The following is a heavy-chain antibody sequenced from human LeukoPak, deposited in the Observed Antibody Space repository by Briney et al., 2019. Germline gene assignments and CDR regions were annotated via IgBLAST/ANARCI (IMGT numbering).Heavy chain of an antibody. CDR2: IYYSGST. CDR3: ARVDSSGWYGAFDY. V-gene: IGHV4-59*08. J-gene: IGHJ4*02. Sequence: PSGTLSLTCTVSGGSISSYYWSWIRQPPGKGLEWIGYIYYSGSTNYNPSLKSRVTISVDTSKNQFSLKLSSVTAADTAVYYCARVDSSGWYGAFDYWGQGTLVTVSS. D-gene: IGHD6-19*01. CDR1: GGSISSYY.